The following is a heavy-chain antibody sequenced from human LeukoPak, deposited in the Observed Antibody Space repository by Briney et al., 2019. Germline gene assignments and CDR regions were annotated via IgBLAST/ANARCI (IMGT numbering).Heavy chain of an antibody. CDR2: IYYSGST. V-gene: IGHV4-59*01. D-gene: IGHD3-22*01. CDR3: ARVNYYDSSGTDY. Sequence: SETLSLTCTVSGDSISSYYWSWIRQPPGKGLEWIGYIYYSGSTNYNPSLKSRVTISVDTSKNQFSLRLSSVTAADTAVYYCARVNYYDSSGTDYWGQGTLVTASS. J-gene: IGHJ4*02. CDR1: GDSISSYY.